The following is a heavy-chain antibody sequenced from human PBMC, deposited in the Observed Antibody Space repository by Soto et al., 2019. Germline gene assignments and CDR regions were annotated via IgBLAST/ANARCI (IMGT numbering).Heavy chain of an antibody. V-gene: IGHV4-34*01. CDR2: INHSGST. Sequence: SETLSLTCAVYGGSFSGYYWSWIRQPPGKGLEWIGEINHSGSTNYNPSLKSRVTISVGTSKNQFSLKLSSVTAADTAVYYCARGYVLEPYDYWGQGTLVTVSS. CDR1: GGSFSGYY. CDR3: ARGYVLEPYDY. J-gene: IGHJ4*02. D-gene: IGHD1-1*01.